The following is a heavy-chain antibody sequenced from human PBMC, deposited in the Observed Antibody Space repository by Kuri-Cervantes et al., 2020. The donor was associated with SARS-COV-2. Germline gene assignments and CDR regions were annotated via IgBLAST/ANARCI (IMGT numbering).Heavy chain of an antibody. V-gene: IGHV4-34*01. CDR2: INHRGST. CDR3: ARGEAGRGWFDP. CDR1: GESFSGYY. J-gene: IGHJ5*02. Sequence: GSLRLSCAFYGESFSGYYWNWIRQPPGKGLEWIGEINHRGSTNYNPSLKSRATISVDTSKNQFSLKLSSVTAADTAVYYCARGEAGRGWFDPWGQGTLVTVSS. D-gene: IGHD1-1*01.